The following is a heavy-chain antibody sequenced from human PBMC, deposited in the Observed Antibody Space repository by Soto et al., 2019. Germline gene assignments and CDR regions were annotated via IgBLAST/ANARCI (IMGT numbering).Heavy chain of an antibody. V-gene: IGHV4-4*02. CDR3: VSKLGPYYYGLDV. CDR1: GASITNNHW. Sequence: QMQLRESGPGLVKPSGTLSLTCTVYGASITNNHWWSWVRQPPGKGPEVIGEIYHTGIANYNPSLESRVAFSVDKSKNQFSLSLTSVTAADTAVYYCVSKLGPYYYGLDVWGQGTTVTVSS. CDR2: IYHTGIA. D-gene: IGHD3-16*01. J-gene: IGHJ6*02.